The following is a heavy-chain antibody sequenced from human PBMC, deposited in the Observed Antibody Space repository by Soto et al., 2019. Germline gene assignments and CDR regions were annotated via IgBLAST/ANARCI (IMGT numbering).Heavy chain of an antibody. CDR2: ISGSGGST. CDR3: AKDRLGYCSSTSCYLNWFDP. D-gene: IGHD2-2*01. V-gene: IGHV3-23*01. J-gene: IGHJ5*02. Sequence: EVQLLESGGGLVQPGGSLRLSCAASGFTFSSYAMSWVRQAPGKGLEWASAISGSGGSTYYADSVKGRFTISRDNSKNTLSLQMNSLRAEDTAVYFCAKDRLGYCSSTSCYLNWFDPWGQGTLVTVSS. CDR1: GFTFSSYA.